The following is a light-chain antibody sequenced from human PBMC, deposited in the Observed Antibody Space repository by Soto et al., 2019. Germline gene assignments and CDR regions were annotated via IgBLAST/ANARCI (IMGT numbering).Light chain of an antibody. CDR2: EGN. CDR3: SSYAGSSIWV. V-gene: IGLV2-23*01. CDR1: SRDVGSYNL. Sequence: QSVLTQPSSVSGSPGQSITISCTGTSRDVGSYNLVSWYQQHPDKVPKLMIYEGNERPSGVSNRFSGSTSGNTASLTISGLQAEDEADYYCSSYAGSSIWVFGGGTKLTVL. J-gene: IGLJ3*02.